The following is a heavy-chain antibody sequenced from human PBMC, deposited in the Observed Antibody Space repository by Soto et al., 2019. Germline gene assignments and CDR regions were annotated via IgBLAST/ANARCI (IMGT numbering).Heavy chain of an antibody. Sequence: QVQLVESGGGVVQPGRSLRLSCAASGLTFSRYAMHWVRQAPGKGVEWVAIISYGGSNKYYAESVRGRFTISRDNSNNTLYLQMNSLRAEDTAVYYCARDREGYSGFDYPAYWGQGTLVTVSS. J-gene: IGHJ4*02. CDR1: GLTFSRYA. D-gene: IGHD5-12*01. CDR2: ISYGGSNK. CDR3: ARDREGYSGFDYPAY. V-gene: IGHV3-30-3*01.